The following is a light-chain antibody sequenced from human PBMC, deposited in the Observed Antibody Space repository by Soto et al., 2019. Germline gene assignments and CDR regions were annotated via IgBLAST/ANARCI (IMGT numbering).Light chain of an antibody. CDR2: CAS. J-gene: IGKJ5*01. Sequence: EIVLTQSPATLSLSPGERATLSCRASQSVSSYLAWYHQKPGQAPRLLIYCASYRATSIPARFCGSGSAADFSPTISSREPEDFAVYYCRQRSDWPPITFGQGTRLEIK. CDR3: RQRSDWPPIT. CDR1: QSVSSY. V-gene: IGKV3-11*01.